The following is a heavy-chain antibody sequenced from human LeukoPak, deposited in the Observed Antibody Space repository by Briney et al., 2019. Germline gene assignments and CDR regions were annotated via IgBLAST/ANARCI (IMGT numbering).Heavy chain of an antibody. D-gene: IGHD3-10*01. CDR1: GFSFSDTW. CDR3: AKEVGGSGSY. CDR2: IKQDGSEK. Sequence: PGGSLRLSCAASGFSFSDTWMTWVRQAPGKGLEWVANIKQDGSEKYYVDSVKGRFTISRDNAKNSLYLQMNSLRAEDTAVYYCAKEVGGSGSYWGQGTLVTVSS. V-gene: IGHV3-7*01. J-gene: IGHJ4*02.